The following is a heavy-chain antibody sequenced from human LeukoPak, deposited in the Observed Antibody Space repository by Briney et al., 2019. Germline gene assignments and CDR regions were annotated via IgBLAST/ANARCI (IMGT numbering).Heavy chain of an antibody. D-gene: IGHD3-3*01. V-gene: IGHV1-69*04. CDR2: IIPIFGIA. CDR1: GGTFSSYA. CDR3: AFGFRSDDFWSGYYTRDYYYGMDV. Sequence: SVKVSCKASGGTFSSYAISWVRQAPGQGLEWMGRIIPIFGIANYAQKFQGRVTMTEDTSTDTAYVELSSLRSEDTAVYYCAFGFRSDDFWSGYYTRDYYYGMDVWGQGTTVTVSS. J-gene: IGHJ6*02.